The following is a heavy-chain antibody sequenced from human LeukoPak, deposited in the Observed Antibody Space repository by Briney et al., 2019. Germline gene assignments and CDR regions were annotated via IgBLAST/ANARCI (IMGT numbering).Heavy chain of an antibody. J-gene: IGHJ4*02. CDR1: GFTFSSYA. D-gene: IGHD3-22*01. V-gene: IGHV3-23*01. CDR2: ISGSGGST. Sequence: PGGSLRLPCAASGFTFSSYAMSWVRQAPGKGLEWVSAISGSGGSTYYADSVKGRFTISRDNSKNTLYLQMNSLRAEDTAVYYCAKLIVVVITEFSQIDYWGQGTLVTVSS. CDR3: AKLIVVVITEFSQIDY.